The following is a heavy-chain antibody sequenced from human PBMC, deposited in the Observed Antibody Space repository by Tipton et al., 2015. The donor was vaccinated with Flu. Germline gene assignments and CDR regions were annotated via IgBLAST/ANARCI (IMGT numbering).Heavy chain of an antibody. CDR1: GDSIGSRYY. J-gene: IGHJ5*02. CDR2: VHRSGST. CDR3: ARDYSSWWSYNWFDP. Sequence: TLSLTCSVFGDSIGSRYYWGWIRQPPGKGLEWIGNVHRSGSTYYNPSLRSRVTMSVDTSKINFSLRLTSVTAADTAVYYCARDYSSWWSYNWFDPWGQGTLVTVSS. V-gene: IGHV4-38-2*02. D-gene: IGHD6-13*01.